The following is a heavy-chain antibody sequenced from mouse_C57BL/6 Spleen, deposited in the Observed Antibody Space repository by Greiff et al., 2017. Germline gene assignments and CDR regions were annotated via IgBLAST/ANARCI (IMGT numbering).Heavy chain of an antibody. J-gene: IGHJ2*01. CDR2: IDPETGGT. Sequence: VQLQQSGAELVRPGASVTLSCKASGYTFTDYEMHWVKQTPVHGLEWIGAIDPETGGTAYNQKFKGKAILTADKSSSTAYMELRSLTSEDSAVYYCKRGRTGCSYYYYGGRGPGTTLTVAS. CDR3: KRGRTGCSYYYYGG. CDR1: GYTFTDYE. V-gene: IGHV1-15*01. D-gene: IGHD1-1*01.